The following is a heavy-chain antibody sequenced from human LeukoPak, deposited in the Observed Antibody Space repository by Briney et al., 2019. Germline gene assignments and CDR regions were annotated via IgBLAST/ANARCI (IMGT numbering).Heavy chain of an antibody. CDR1: GFTFKNYE. CDR2: INHSGST. V-gene: IGHV4-34*01. CDR3: ARETGWFDY. D-gene: IGHD6-19*01. J-gene: IGHJ4*02. Sequence: GSLRLSCAASGFTFKNYEMNWVRQAPGKGLEWIGEINHSGSTNYNPSLKSRVTISVDTSKNQFSLQLNSVTPDDTAVYYCARETGWFDYWGQGSLVTVSS.